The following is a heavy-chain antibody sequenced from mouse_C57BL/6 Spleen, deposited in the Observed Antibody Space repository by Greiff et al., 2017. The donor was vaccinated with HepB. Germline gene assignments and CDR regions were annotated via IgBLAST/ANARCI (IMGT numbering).Heavy chain of an antibody. CDR3: ARKRYYGSSNYAMDY. V-gene: IGHV2-2*01. Sequence: QVQLQQSGPGLVQPSQSLSITCTVSGFSLTSYGVHWVRQSPGKGLEWLGVIWSGGSTDYNAAFISRLSISKDNSKSQVFFKMNSLQADDTAIYYCARKRYYGSSNYAMDYWGQGTSVTVSS. D-gene: IGHD1-1*01. CDR1: GFSLTSYG. CDR2: IWSGGST. J-gene: IGHJ4*01.